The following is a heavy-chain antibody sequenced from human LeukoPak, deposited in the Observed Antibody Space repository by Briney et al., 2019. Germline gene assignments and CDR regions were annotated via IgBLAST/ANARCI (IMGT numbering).Heavy chain of an antibody. J-gene: IGHJ5*02. D-gene: IGHD3-3*01. V-gene: IGHV3-74*01. CDR2: IKSDGSST. Sequence: PGGPLRLSCAASGFTLSNHWMHWVRQAPGKGLLWVSRIKSDGSSTTYADSVKGRFTISRDNAKNTLYLQMNSLRAEDTAVYYCTKSDWFDPWGQGTLVIVSS. CDR1: GFTLSNHW. CDR3: TKSDWFDP.